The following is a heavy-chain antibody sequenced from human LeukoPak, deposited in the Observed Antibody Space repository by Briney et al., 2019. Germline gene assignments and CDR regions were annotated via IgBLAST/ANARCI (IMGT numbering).Heavy chain of an antibody. CDR1: GFTFSTYS. V-gene: IGHV3-48*04. J-gene: IGHJ4*02. CDR2: ISSSATTT. Sequence: GGSLRLSCAASGFTFSTYSMNWVRQAPGKGLEWVSYISSSATTTYYVDSVKGRFTISRDNAKNSLYLQMNSLRAEDTAVYYCARDVSHCTISVCSGYWGQGTLVTVSS. D-gene: IGHD2-8*01. CDR3: ARDVSHCTISVCSGY.